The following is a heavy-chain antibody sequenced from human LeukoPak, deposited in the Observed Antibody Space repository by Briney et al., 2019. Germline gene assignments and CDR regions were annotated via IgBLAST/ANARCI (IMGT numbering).Heavy chain of an antibody. CDR2: IYYSGST. V-gene: IGHV4-38-2*01. J-gene: IGHJ3*02. CDR1: GYSISSGYY. CDR3: ARSGYDFGNAFDI. D-gene: IGHD5-12*01. Sequence: SETLSLTCAVSGYSISSGYYWGWIRQSPGKGLEWIATIYYSGSTYYNPSLKSRVTISLDAPKNQFSLKLNSMTAADTAVYFCARSGYDFGNAFDIWGQGTVLTVPS.